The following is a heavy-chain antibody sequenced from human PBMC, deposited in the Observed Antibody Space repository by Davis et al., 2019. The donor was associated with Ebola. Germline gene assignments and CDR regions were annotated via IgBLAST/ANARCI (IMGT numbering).Heavy chain of an antibody. D-gene: IGHD2-2*01. CDR3: ARGYQLLPYGMDV. J-gene: IGHJ6*02. CDR1: GFTFSDYW. Sequence: GESLKISCAASGFTFSDYWMHWVRQAPGKGLVWVSRINSDGSSTSYADSVKGRFTISRDNAKNTLYLQMNSLRAEDTAAYYCARGYQLLPYGMDVWGQGTTVTVSS. CDR2: INSDGSST. V-gene: IGHV3-74*01.